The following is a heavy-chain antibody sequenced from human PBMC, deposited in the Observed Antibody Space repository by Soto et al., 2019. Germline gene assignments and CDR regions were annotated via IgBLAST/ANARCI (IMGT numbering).Heavy chain of an antibody. J-gene: IGHJ4*02. CDR1: GGTFSSYA. V-gene: IGHV1-69*13. D-gene: IGHD6-13*01. CDR2: IIPIFGTA. Sequence: SVKVSCKASGGTFSSYAISWVRQAPGQGLELMGGIIPIFGTANYAQKFQGRVTISADEFTSTAYMELSSLRSEDTAVYYCASPGRGSSWYYFDYWGQGTLVTVSS. CDR3: ASPGRGSSWYYFDY.